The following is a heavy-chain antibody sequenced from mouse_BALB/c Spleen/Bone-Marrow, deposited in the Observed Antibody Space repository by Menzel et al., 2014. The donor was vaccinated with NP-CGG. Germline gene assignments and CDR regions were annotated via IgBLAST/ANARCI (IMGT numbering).Heavy chain of an antibody. CDR3: ARTYYRYGAYYFDC. Sequence: EVQLQQSGPGPVKPSQSLSLTCSVTGYSITSGYFWNWIRQFPGNKLEWMGYISFDGSNNYNPSLKNRISITRDTSKNQFLLKLSSVTTEDSSTYYCARTYYRYGAYYFDCWGQGTTLTVSS. V-gene: IGHV3-6*02. D-gene: IGHD2-14*01. CDR1: GYSITSGYF. CDR2: ISFDGSN. J-gene: IGHJ2*01.